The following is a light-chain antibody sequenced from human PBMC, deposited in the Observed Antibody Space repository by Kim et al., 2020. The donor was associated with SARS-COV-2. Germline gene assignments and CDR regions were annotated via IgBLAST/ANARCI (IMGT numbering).Light chain of an antibody. CDR2: GAS. CDR1: QSVSSH. J-gene: IGKJ2*01. V-gene: IGKV3-11*01. CDR3: QHRSSWPYT. Sequence: LSPGERTTLSCRTSQSVSSHLAWYQQKPGQAPSLLIYGASKRAPGVPARFSGSGSGTDFTLTISSLEPEDFAVYYCQHRSSWPYTFGQGTKVEI.